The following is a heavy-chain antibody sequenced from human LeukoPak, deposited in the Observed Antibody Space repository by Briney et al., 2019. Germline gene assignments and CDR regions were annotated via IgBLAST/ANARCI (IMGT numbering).Heavy chain of an antibody. V-gene: IGHV4-59*01. CDR1: GGSISSYY. Sequence: SETLSLTCTVSGGSISSYYWSWIRQPPGKGLEWIGYIYYSGSTNYNPSLKSRVTISVDTSKNQFSLKLSSVTAADTAVYYCAGHMKGRGLLTVTKYYFDYWGQGTLVTVSS. J-gene: IGHJ4*02. D-gene: IGHD4-17*01. CDR2: IYYSGST. CDR3: AGHMKGRGLLTVTKYYFDY.